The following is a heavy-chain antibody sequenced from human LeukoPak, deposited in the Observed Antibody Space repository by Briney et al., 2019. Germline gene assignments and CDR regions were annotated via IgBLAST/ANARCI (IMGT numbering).Heavy chain of an antibody. CDR1: GGTFSTYG. D-gene: IGHD4-17*01. J-gene: IGHJ5*02. CDR2: IIHTFGTV. CDR3: AIVGAAVTTFSWFDP. V-gene: IGHV1-69*13. Sequence: SVKLSCKAAGGTFSTYGISWVRQSPGQGLEWWRGIIHTFGTVNYAERFQGRVTITADESTSTAYMELSSLRSEDTAFYYCAIVGAAVTTFSWFDPWGQGTLVTVSS.